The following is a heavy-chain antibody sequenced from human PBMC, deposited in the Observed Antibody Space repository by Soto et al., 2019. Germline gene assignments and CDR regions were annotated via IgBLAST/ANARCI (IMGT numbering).Heavy chain of an antibody. Sequence: QVQLVQSGAEVKKPGSSVKVSCKASGGTFSSYTISWVRQAPGQGLEWMGRIIPILGIANYAQEFQGRVTITADISPSTAYMELSGLCSEDTAVHYCASRYDSSDYCGPGTLVTVSS. CDR3: ASRYDSSDY. CDR2: IIPILGIA. V-gene: IGHV1-69*02. J-gene: IGHJ4*02. CDR1: GGTFSSYT. D-gene: IGHD3-22*01.